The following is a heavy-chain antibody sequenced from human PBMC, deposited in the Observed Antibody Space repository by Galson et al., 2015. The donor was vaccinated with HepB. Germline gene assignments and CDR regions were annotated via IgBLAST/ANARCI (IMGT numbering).Heavy chain of an antibody. J-gene: IGHJ4*02. D-gene: IGHD3-22*01. CDR1: GFTFSGSA. Sequence: SLRLSCAASGFTFSGSAMHWVRQASGKGLEWVGRISSKANSYATAYAASVKGRFTISRDDSKNTAYLQMNSLKTEDTAVYYCTRYYYDSSGPTGYDYWGQGTLVTVSS. CDR2: ISSKANSYAT. CDR3: TRYYYDSSGPTGYDY. V-gene: IGHV3-73*01.